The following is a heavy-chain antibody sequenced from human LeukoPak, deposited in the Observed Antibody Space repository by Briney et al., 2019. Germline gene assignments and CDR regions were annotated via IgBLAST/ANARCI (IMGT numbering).Heavy chain of an antibody. J-gene: IGHJ5*02. CDR1: GYTFTSYG. D-gene: IGHD3-22*01. Sequence: ASVTVSCKASGYTFTSYGITWVRLAPGQGLEWMGWISAYNGNTNYAQMFQGRVIMTTDTSTNTAYMELRSLRADDTAMYYCARDPSYDSSGYPNWFDPWGQGTLVTVSS. CDR2: ISAYNGNT. V-gene: IGHV1-18*01. CDR3: ARDPSYDSSGYPNWFDP.